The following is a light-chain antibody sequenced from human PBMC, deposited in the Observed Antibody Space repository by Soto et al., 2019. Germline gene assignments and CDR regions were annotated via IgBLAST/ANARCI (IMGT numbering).Light chain of an antibody. Sequence: QSALTQPASVSGSPGQSITISCSGTTSDVGGYNLVSWYQQHTAKAPKLLIYEGTQRPSGVSSRFSGSKSGNTASLTISGLQAEDEADYYCCSYGGGNNFYVFGTGTKVTVL. V-gene: IGLV2-23*01. CDR1: TSDVGGYNL. CDR2: EGT. CDR3: CSYGGGNNFYV. J-gene: IGLJ1*01.